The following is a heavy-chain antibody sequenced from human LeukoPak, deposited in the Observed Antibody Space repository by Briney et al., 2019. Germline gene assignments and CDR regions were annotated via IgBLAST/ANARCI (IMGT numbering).Heavy chain of an antibody. CDR1: GFTFSSYA. CDR3: ARDKFVVVPAAIPYDAFDI. CDR2: ISSNGGST. Sequence: GSLRLSCAASGFTFSSYAMHWVRQAPGKGLEYVSAISSNGGSTYYANSVKGRFTISRDNSKNTLYLQMGSLRAEDMAVYYCARDKFVVVPAAIPYDAFDIWGQGTMVTVSS. D-gene: IGHD2-2*02. V-gene: IGHV3-64*01. J-gene: IGHJ3*02.